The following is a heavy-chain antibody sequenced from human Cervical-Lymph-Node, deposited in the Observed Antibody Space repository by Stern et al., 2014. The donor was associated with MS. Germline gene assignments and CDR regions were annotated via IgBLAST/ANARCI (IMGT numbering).Heavy chain of an antibody. CDR3: ARVLSLATSDS. Sequence: VQLVESGAEIRKPGASVKISCEASGYTFTTYYIHWVRQAPGQGLEWVALFNPCGGKSTYAQRFQGRVTVTGDTSTSTVSLELTGLTSEDTAVYYCARVLSLATSDSWGQGTLVIVSS. CDR1: GYTFTTYY. D-gene: IGHD1-1*01. CDR2: FNPCGGKS. J-gene: IGHJ4*02. V-gene: IGHV1-46*01.